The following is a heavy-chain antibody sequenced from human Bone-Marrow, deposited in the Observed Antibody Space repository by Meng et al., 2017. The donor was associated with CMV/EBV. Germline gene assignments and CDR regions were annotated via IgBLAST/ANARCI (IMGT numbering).Heavy chain of an antibody. CDR3: ARDHQGRYDVLTGYYTNYYYGMDV. Sequence: ASVKVSCKASGGTFSSYAISWVRHAPGQGLEWMGWISAYNGNTHFAQKFQGRVTMTTDTSTSTAYMELRSLSSDDAAVYYCARDHQGRYDVLTGYYTNYYYGMDVWGQGTTVTVSS. V-gene: IGHV1-18*01. CDR2: ISAYNGNT. J-gene: IGHJ6*02. CDR1: GGTFSSYA. D-gene: IGHD3-9*01.